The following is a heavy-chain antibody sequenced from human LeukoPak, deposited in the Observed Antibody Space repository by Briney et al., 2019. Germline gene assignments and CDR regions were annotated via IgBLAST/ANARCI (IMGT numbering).Heavy chain of an antibody. Sequence: ASVKVSCKVSGYTFTSYGISWVRQAPGQGLEWMGWISAYNGNTNYAQKLQGRVTMTTDTSTSTAYMELRSLRSDDTAVYYCARDLPPFHHDFWSGYYYYYGMDVWGQGTTVTVSS. D-gene: IGHD3-3*01. CDR3: ARDLPPFHHDFWSGYYYYYGMDV. V-gene: IGHV1-18*01. CDR1: GYTFTSYG. CDR2: ISAYNGNT. J-gene: IGHJ6*02.